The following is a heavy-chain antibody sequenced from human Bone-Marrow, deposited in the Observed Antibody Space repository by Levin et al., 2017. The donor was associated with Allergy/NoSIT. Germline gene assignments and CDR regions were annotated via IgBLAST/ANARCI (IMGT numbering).Heavy chain of an antibody. CDR1: GFTFSNAL. V-gene: IGHV3-15*07. Sequence: GGSLRLSCAASGFTFSNALMNWVRQAPGKGLEWVGRIKTKTDGGATNYGAPVKGRFTISRDDSKNMLYLQMNSLQTDDTAVYYCTTEESFKLPYWGQGTLVTVSS. D-gene: IGHD6-6*01. J-gene: IGHJ4*02. CDR2: IKTKTDGGAT. CDR3: TTEESFKLPY.